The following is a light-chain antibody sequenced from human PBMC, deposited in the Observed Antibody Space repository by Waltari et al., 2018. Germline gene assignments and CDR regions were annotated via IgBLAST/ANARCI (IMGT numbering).Light chain of an antibody. J-gene: IGLJ7*01. CDR1: SGSVSTNYY. CDR2: STN. CDR3: VLYMGSGISV. V-gene: IGLV8-61*01. Sequence: QTVVTQEPSFSVSPGGTVTLTCGLSSGSVSTNYYPSWYQQTPGQAPRTVIYSTNTRSSGVPDRFSGSILGNKAALTITGAQADDESDYYCVLYMGSGISVFGGGTQLTVL.